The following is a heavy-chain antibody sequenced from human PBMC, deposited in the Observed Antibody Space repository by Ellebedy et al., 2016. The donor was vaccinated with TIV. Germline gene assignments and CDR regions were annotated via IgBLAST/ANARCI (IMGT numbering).Heavy chain of an antibody. CDR2: IWYDGSNK. D-gene: IGHD6-13*01. J-gene: IGHJ4*02. CDR3: ARGGAAVGPDYFDY. CDR1: GFTFSSYG. Sequence: GESLKISXAASGFTFSSYGMHWVRQAPGKGLEWVAVIWYDGSNKYYADSVKGRFTISRDNSKNTLYLQMNSLRAEDTAVYYCARGGAAVGPDYFDYWGQGTLVTVSS. V-gene: IGHV3-33*01.